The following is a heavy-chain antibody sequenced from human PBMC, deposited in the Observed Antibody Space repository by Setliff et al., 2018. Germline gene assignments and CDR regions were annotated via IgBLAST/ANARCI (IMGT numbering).Heavy chain of an antibody. CDR3: TKDLKKWLQFGWYFDL. J-gene: IGHJ2*01. D-gene: IGHD5-12*01. CDR1: GYNFTGYY. V-gene: IGHV1-2*02. CDR2: INPNSGGT. Sequence: AASVKVSCKASGYNFTGYYMYWVRQAPGQGLEWMGWINPNSGGTNYAQKFQGRVSMTRDTSISTAFLELNGLRSDDTAVYYCTKDLKKWLQFGWYFDLWGRGTLVTVSS.